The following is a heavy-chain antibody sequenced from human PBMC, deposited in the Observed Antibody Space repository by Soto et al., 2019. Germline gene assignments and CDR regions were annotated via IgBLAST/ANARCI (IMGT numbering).Heavy chain of an antibody. J-gene: IGHJ4*02. D-gene: IGHD6-6*01. CDR3: ARDGNLSSSYGDFDY. V-gene: IGHV1-69*06. CDR2: IIPLFSTT. CDR1: GGAFNNYG. Sequence: QVELVQSGAEVKKPGSSVRVSCKASGGAFNNYGFTWVRQASGQGLEWMGQIIPLFSTTHYAQKFQGRVSITADRSTSTVHMELSSLTSEDTAVYYCARDGNLSSSYGDFDYWGQGTLVIVSS.